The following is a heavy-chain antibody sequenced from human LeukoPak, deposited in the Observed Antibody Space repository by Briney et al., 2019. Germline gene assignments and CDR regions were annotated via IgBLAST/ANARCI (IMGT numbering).Heavy chain of an antibody. V-gene: IGHV4-4*07. Sequence: SETLSLTCTVSGGSISSYYWSWIRQPAGKGLEWIGRIYTSGSTNYNPSLKSRVTMSVDTSKNQFSLKLSSVTATDTAVYYCGRFKRTTWDYSFTSWGRGPLVT. CDR2: IYTSGST. J-gene: IGHJ5*02. CDR1: GGSISSYY. CDR3: GRFKRTTWDYSFTS. D-gene: IGHD1-14*01.